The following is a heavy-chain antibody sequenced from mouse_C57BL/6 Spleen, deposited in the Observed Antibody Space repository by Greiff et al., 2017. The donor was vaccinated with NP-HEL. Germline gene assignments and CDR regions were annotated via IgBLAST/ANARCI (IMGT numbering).Heavy chain of an antibody. V-gene: IGHV1-55*01. CDR1: GYTFTSYW. CDR3: ARFGNYPYAMDY. D-gene: IGHD2-1*01. Sequence: QVQLQQPGAELVKPGASVKMSCKASGYTFTSYWITWVKQRPGQGLEWIGDIYPGSGSTNYNEKFKSKATLIVDTSSSTAYMQLSSLTSEDSAVYYCARFGNYPYAMDYWGQGTSVTVSS. J-gene: IGHJ4*01. CDR2: IYPGSGST.